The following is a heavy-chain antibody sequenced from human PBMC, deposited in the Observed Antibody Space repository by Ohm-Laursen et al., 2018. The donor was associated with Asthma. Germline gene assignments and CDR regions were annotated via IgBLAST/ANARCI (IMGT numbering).Heavy chain of an antibody. V-gene: IGHV4-34*01. D-gene: IGHD2-21*02. Sequence: SDTLSLTCAVYGGSFSGYYWSWIRQPPGKGLEWIGEINHSGSTNYNPSLKSRVTISVDTSKNQFSLKLSSVTAADTAVYYCARVKGVVTNQTNYFDYWGQGTLVTVSS. CDR1: GGSFSGYY. CDR2: INHSGST. CDR3: ARVKGVVTNQTNYFDY. J-gene: IGHJ4*02.